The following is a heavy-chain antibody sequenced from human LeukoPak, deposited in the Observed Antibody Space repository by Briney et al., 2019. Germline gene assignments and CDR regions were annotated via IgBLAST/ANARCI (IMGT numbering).Heavy chain of an antibody. CDR1: GFNFDHYW. D-gene: IGHD6-19*01. Sequence: GGSLRLSCAASGFNFDHYWMTWLRQAPGKGLEWVANIKQDGSEKVYLDSMKGRFTISRDNSRDSLYLQMNSLRPEDTAVYCERDPGSGWWGGFDLWGQGTLVTVSS. CDR3: RDPGSGWWGGFDL. J-gene: IGHJ5*02. V-gene: IGHV3-7*04. CDR2: IKQDGSEK.